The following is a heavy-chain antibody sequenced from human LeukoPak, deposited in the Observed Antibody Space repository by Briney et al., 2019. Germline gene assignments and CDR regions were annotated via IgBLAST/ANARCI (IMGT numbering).Heavy chain of an antibody. CDR1: GYTFTGYY. V-gene: IGHV1-2*02. Sequence: ASVKVSCKASGYTFTGYYMHWVRQAPGQGLEWMGWINPNSGGTNYAQKFQGRVTMTRDTSISTAYMELSRLRSDDTAVYYCARGTELNYDLSSGYQLSFDYWGQGTLVTVSS. CDR2: INPNSGGT. D-gene: IGHD3-3*01. J-gene: IGHJ4*02. CDR3: ARGTELNYDLSSGYQLSFDY.